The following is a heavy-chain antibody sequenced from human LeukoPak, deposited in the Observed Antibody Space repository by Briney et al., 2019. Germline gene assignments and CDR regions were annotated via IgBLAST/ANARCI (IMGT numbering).Heavy chain of an antibody. Sequence: GGSLRLSCAASGFTFSTYSMTWVRQRPGKGPEWVARIYNSGSKIFYADSVKGRFTISRDNSNNMLYLQMNRLRAEASAVYFCVNDIVADSGWDLEYWGRGALVTVSS. V-gene: IGHV3-23*05. D-gene: IGHD2-15*01. CDR3: VNDIVADSGWDLEY. CDR1: GFTFSTYS. J-gene: IGHJ4*02. CDR2: IYNSGSKI.